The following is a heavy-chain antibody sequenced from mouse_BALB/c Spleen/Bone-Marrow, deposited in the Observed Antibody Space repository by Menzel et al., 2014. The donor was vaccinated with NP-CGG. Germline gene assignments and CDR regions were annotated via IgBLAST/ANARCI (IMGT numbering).Heavy chain of an antibody. CDR3: ARDYDYGFAY. V-gene: IGHV1S137*01. D-gene: IGHD2-4*01. CDR2: ISTYYGDA. J-gene: IGHJ3*01. Sequence: QVQLQQSGAELVRPGVSVKISCKGSGYTFTDYAMHWVKQSHAKSLEWIGVISTYYGDASYNQKFKGKATMTVDKSSSTAYMELARPTSEDSAIYYCARDYDYGFAYWGQGTLVTVSA. CDR1: GYTFTDYA.